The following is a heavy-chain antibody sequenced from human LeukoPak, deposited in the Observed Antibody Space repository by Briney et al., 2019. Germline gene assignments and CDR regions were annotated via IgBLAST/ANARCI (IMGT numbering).Heavy chain of an antibody. Sequence: ASVKVSCKASGYTFTGYYMHWVRQAPGQGLEWMGWINPNSGGTNYAQKFQGRVTMTRDTSISTAYMELSRLRSDDTAVYYCARDRGSSWYPDPHDAFDIWGQGTMVTVSS. CDR1: GYTFTGYY. D-gene: IGHD6-13*01. CDR3: ARDRGSSWYPDPHDAFDI. V-gene: IGHV1-2*02. J-gene: IGHJ3*02. CDR2: INPNSGGT.